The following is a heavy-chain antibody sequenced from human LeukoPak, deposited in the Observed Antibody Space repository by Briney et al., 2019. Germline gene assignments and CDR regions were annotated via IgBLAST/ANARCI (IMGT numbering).Heavy chain of an antibody. Sequence: GGSLRLSCAASGFTINSHGISWVRHTPGKGLEWVSGISGSGGTTYYADSVKGRFTISRDNSKNTLYLQMNSLRAEDTAVYYCAKDGYSGYVDWGQGTLVTVSS. J-gene: IGHJ4*02. CDR1: GFTINSHG. D-gene: IGHD5-12*01. CDR3: AKDGYSGYVD. V-gene: IGHV3-23*01. CDR2: ISGSGGTT.